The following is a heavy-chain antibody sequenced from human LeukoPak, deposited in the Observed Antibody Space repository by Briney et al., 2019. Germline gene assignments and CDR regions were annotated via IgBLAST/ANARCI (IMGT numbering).Heavy chain of an antibody. V-gene: IGHV5-51*01. D-gene: IGHD5-12*01. J-gene: IGHJ4*02. Sequence: GESLQISCKGSGYSFTSYWIGWVRRVPGKGLEWRGIVYPGDSDTRYSSSFQGQVTISADKSINTAYLQWSSLKASDTAIYYSARERGGSGYDSGLDFDYWGQGTLVTVSS. CDR1: GYSFTSYW. CDR3: ARERGGSGYDSGLDFDY. CDR2: VYPGDSDT.